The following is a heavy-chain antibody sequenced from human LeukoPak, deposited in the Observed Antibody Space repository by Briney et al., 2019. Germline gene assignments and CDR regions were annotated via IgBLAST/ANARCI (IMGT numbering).Heavy chain of an antibody. CDR1: GGSISRGDYY. J-gene: IGHJ4*02. CDR3: ARTSGYDFWSGYYRSDY. V-gene: IGHV4-30-4*08. CDR2: IYYSGST. D-gene: IGHD3-3*01. Sequence: SQTLSLTCTVSGGSISRGDYYWSWIRQPPGKGLEWIGYIYYSGSTYYNPSLKSRVTISVDTSKNQFSLKLSSVTAEDTAVYYCARTSGYDFWSGYYRSDYWGQGTLVTVSS.